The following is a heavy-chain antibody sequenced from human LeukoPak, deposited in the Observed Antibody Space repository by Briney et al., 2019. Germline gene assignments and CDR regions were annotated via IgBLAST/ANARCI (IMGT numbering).Heavy chain of an antibody. J-gene: IGHJ4*02. CDR1: GFTFDDHA. CDR3: AKGPGMATVKRYLDY. Sequence: GGSLRLSCAASGFTFDDHAMHWVRQAPGKGLEWVSGLSWNSGSIDYADSVKGRFTISRDNAKNSLYLQMNSLRAEDTALYYCAKGPGMATVKRYLDYWGQGTLVTVSS. D-gene: IGHD5-24*01. CDR2: LSWNSGSI. V-gene: IGHV3-9*01.